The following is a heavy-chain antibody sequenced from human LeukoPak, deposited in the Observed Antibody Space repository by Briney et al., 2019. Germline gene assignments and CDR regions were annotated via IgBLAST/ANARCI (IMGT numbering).Heavy chain of an antibody. J-gene: IGHJ4*02. CDR3: ARVREDNYDSSGYYITLFDY. D-gene: IGHD3-22*01. CDR1: GFTFSSYG. Sequence: GGSLRLSCAASGFTFSSYGMHWVRQAPGKGLEWVAVISYDGSNKYYADSVKGRFTISRDNAKNSLYLQMNSLRAEDTAVYYCARVREDNYDSSGYYITLFDYWGQGTLVTVSS. V-gene: IGHV3-30*03. CDR2: ISYDGSNK.